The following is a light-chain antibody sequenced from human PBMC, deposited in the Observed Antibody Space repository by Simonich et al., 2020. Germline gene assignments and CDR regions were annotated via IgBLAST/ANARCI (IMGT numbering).Light chain of an antibody. CDR1: QGISNY. CDR3: LQHNSYLEG. Sequence: NIKMTQSPSAMSASVGDRVTITCRARQGISNYLAWFQQKPGKVPKHLIYAASSLQSGVPSRFSGSGSGTEFTLTISSLQPEDFATYYCLQHNSYLEGFGPGTKVDIK. V-gene: IGKV1D-17*01. CDR2: AAS. J-gene: IGKJ3*01.